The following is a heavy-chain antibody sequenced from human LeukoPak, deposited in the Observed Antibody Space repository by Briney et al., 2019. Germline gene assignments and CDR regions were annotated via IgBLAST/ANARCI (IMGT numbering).Heavy chain of an antibody. V-gene: IGHV3-9*01. CDR3: AKDIGAAGNYNFDY. CDR1: GFTLNEFA. CDR2: ISWSSGSI. Sequence: GRSLRLSCAASGFTLNEFAMQWVRQAAGKGLEWGSGISWSSGSIVYAHSVKARFTISRNNAKQSLYLQMNSLRAEDPALCYCAKDIGAAGNYNFDYWGQGTLVTVSS. J-gene: IGHJ4*02. D-gene: IGHD6-13*01.